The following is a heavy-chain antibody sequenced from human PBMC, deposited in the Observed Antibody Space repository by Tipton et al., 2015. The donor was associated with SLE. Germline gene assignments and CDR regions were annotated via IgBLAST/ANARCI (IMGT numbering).Heavy chain of an antibody. CDR3: VRGGLEPLDY. CDR2: INTDGSRT. J-gene: IGHJ4*02. D-gene: IGHD1-1*01. CDR1: GFTLSTYW. Sequence: SLRLSCSASGFTLSTYWMHWVRQAPGKGLVWVSRINTDGSRTNYADSVKGRFTISRDNARNTLYLQMNSLRAEDTAVYSRVRGGLEPLDYWGQGALVTVSS. V-gene: IGHV3-74*01.